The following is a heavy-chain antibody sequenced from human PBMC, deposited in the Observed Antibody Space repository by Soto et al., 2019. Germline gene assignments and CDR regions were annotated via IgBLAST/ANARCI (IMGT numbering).Heavy chain of an antibody. D-gene: IGHD3-22*01. CDR2: IYYSGST. CDR1: GGSISSGGYY. CDR3: AREASIVVAFDY. V-gene: IGHV4-31*03. J-gene: IGHJ4*02. Sequence: QVPLQESGPGLVKPSQTLSLTCTVSGGSISSGGYYWSWIRQHPGKGLEWIGYIYYSGSTYYNPSLKSRVTISVDTSKNQFSLKLSSVTAADTAVYYCAREASIVVAFDYWGQGTLVTVSS.